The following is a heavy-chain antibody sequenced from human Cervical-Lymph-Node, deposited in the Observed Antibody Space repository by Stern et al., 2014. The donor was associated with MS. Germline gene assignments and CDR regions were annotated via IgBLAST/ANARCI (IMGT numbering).Heavy chain of an antibody. Sequence: QLQLQESGPGLVKPSETLSLTCTVSGGSISSYYWSWIRQSPGKGLECIGFIYYSGSTTYNPSLESRVTISVDTSKNHFSLKLSSVTAADTAVYYCARRLCGDGCSTHFDAFDVWGQGTMVTVSS. V-gene: IGHV4-59*01. J-gene: IGHJ3*01. D-gene: IGHD2-21*02. CDR1: GGSISSYY. CDR3: ARRLCGDGCSTHFDAFDV. CDR2: IYYSGST.